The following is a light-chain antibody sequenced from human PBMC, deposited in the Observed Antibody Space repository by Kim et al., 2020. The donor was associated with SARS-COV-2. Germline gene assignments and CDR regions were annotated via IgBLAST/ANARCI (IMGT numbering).Light chain of an antibody. V-gene: IGLV2-14*03. CDR3: SSYTTTSAVV. CDR1: SSDIGGYNY. CDR2: DVT. J-gene: IGLJ2*01. Sequence: QSALTQPASLSGSPGESITISCSGSSSDIGGYNYVSWYQQHPGKAPKLMIYDVTKRPSGVSDRFSGSKSANMASLTIFGLQAEDAADYYCSSYTTTSAVVFGGGTQLTVL.